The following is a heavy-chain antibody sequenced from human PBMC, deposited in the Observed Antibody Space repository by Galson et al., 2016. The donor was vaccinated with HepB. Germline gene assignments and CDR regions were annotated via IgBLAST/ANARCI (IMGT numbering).Heavy chain of an antibody. CDR3: ARSMTHGYNFDY. V-gene: IGHV3-30*04. CDR1: GFTFSSYA. J-gene: IGHJ4*02. D-gene: IGHD5-24*01. Sequence: SLRLSCAASGFTFSSYALHWVRQAPGKGLEWVAVISYDGSNKYYADSVKGRFTISRDKSKNTLYLQMNSLRADDTAVYYCARSMTHGYNFDYWGQGTLVTVSS. CDR2: ISYDGSNK.